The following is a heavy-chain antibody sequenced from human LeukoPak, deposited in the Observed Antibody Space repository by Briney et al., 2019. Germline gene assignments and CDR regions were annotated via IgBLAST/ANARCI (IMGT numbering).Heavy chain of an antibody. Sequence: GGSLRLSCATSGFTFSTCAMHRVRQAPGKGLEWVASIRNNGTNKNHVDSVKGRFTISRDNSKNTLFLQMDSLRPEDTAIYYCAKSWSGYYHYYMDVWGKGTTVTVSS. J-gene: IGHJ6*03. V-gene: IGHV3-30*02. D-gene: IGHD3-3*01. CDR3: AKSWSGYYHYYMDV. CDR2: IRNNGTNK. CDR1: GFTFSTCA.